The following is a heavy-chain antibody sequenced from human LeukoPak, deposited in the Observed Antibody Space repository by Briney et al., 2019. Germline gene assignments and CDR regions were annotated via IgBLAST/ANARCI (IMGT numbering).Heavy chain of an antibody. D-gene: IGHD2-15*01. CDR1: GYTFTSYY. J-gene: IGHJ3*02. Sequence: ASVKVSCKASGYTFTSYYMHWVRRAPGQGLEWMGIINPSGGSTSYAQKFQGRVTMTRDTSTSTVYMELSSLRSEDTAVYYCAREMGSLGYCSGGSCYSLAFDIWGQGTMVTVSS. V-gene: IGHV1-46*01. CDR3: AREMGSLGYCSGGSCYSLAFDI. CDR2: INPSGGST.